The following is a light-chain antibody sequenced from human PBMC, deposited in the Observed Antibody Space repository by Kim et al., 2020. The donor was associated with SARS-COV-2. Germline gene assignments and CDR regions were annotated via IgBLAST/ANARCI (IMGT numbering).Light chain of an antibody. CDR2: DAS. V-gene: IGKV1-27*01. CDR3: QKYNSVPWT. J-gene: IGKJ1*01. Sequence: GDSVTITCRASQGIGNYLAWYQQKPGNVPKLLIYDASNLEPGVPSRFSGGGFGTDFTLTINSLQPEDVASYYCQKYNSVPWTFGPGTKV. CDR1: QGIGNY.